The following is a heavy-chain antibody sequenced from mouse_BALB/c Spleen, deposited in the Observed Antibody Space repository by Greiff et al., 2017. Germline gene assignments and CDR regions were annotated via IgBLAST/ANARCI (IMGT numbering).Heavy chain of an antibody. J-gene: IGHJ4*01. Sequence: VHVKQSGAELVRSGASVKLSCTASGFNIKDYYMHWVKQRPEQGLEWIGWIDPENGDTEYAPKFQGKATMTADTSSNTAYLQLSSLTSEDTAVYYCNASPNPYYAMDYWGQGTSVTVSS. V-gene: IGHV14-4*02. CDR3: NASPNPYYAMDY. CDR2: IDPENGDT. CDR1: GFNIKDYY.